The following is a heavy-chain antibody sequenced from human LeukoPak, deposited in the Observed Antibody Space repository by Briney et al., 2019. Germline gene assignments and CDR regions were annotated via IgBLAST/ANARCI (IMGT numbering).Heavy chain of an antibody. J-gene: IGHJ4*02. Sequence: ASVKVSCKASGYTFTGYYMHWVRQAPGQGLEWMGWINPNSGGTNYAQKFQGRVTMTRDTSISTAYMELSRLRSDDTAVYYCARALGYSSGSPLSGIDYWGQGTLVTVSS. CDR1: GYTFTGYY. CDR2: INPNSGGT. D-gene: IGHD6-19*01. CDR3: ARALGYSSGSPLSGIDY. V-gene: IGHV1-2*02.